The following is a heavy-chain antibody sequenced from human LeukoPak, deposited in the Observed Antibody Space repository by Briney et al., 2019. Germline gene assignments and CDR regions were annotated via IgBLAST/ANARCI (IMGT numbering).Heavy chain of an antibody. CDR1: SGTISSYY. D-gene: IGHD3-10*01. V-gene: IGHV4-59*01. J-gene: IGHJ3*02. Sequence: SETLSFTCTGSSGTISSYYWSWLPKPPGKELEWIGNLYYSGSTNYNPSLKSRVTITENTSKNQFTLKLSSVTAADTAGDYCVRAVLTMVRVSFAFDIWGQGTMVTVSS. CDR2: LYYSGST. CDR3: VRAVLTMVRVSFAFDI.